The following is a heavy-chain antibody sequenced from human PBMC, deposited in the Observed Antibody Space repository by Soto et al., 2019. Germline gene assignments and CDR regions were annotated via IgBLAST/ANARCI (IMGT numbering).Heavy chain of an antibody. CDR3: ASPKIAFYNWFDP. CDR2: IYYSGST. CDR1: GGSISSSSYY. J-gene: IGHJ5*02. D-gene: IGHD3-3*02. Sequence: SETLSLTCTVSGGSISSSSYYWGWIRQPPGKGLEWIGSIYYSGSTYYNPSPKSRVTISVDTSKNQFSLKLSSVTAADTAVYYCASPKIAFYNWFDPWGQGTLVTVSS. V-gene: IGHV4-39*01.